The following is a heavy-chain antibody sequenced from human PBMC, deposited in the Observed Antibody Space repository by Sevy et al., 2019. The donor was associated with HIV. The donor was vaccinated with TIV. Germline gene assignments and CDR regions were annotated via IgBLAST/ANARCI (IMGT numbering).Heavy chain of an antibody. V-gene: IGHV4-59*13. D-gene: IGHD5-18*01. CDR2: IYYSGST. CDR1: GGSISSYY. Sequence: SETLSLTCTVSGGSISSYYWSWIRQPPGKGLEWFGYIYYSGSTNYNPSLKSRVTISVDTSKNQFSLKLSSVTAADTAVYYCARGAMAFSDYWGQGTLVTVSS. CDR3: ARGAMAFSDY. J-gene: IGHJ4*02.